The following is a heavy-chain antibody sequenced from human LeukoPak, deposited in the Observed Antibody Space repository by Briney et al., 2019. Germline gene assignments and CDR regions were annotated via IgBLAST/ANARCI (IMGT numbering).Heavy chain of an antibody. Sequence: GGSLRLSCTASGFTFSSYWMTWVRQAPGKGLEWVANINQDESEKYYVDSVKGRFTISRDNAKNLVYLQMNSLRVEDTAVYYCARLRYGDYWGQGTLVTVSS. CDR3: ARLRYGDY. J-gene: IGHJ4*02. CDR1: GFTFSSYW. V-gene: IGHV3-7*01. D-gene: IGHD4-17*01. CDR2: INQDESEK.